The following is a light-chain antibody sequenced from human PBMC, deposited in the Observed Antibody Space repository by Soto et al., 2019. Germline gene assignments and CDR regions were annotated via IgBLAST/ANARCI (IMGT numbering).Light chain of an antibody. CDR1: QSVSSNY. Sequence: IVMTHSPGTLSLSPWETATLSFRSSQSVSSNYVAWFHQKPGQAPRLLIYGASSRATGVPDRFSASGSGTDFTLTISRLEPEDFAVYYCQQYGSSLITFGQGTRWRL. CDR2: GAS. J-gene: IGKJ5*01. CDR3: QQYGSSLIT. V-gene: IGKV3-20*01.